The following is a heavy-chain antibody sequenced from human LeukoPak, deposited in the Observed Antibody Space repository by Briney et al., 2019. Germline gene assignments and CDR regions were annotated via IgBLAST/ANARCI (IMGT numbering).Heavy chain of an antibody. V-gene: IGHV4-4*07. CDR3: ARDLRRRVTAIGYGPREYYYYMDV. CDR1: GGSISSYS. D-gene: IGHD2-21*02. J-gene: IGHJ6*03. Sequence: SETLSLTCTVSGGSISSYSWSWIRQPAVKGLEWVGRMYTSGSTKYNPSLKSRVTMSVDTSKNQFSLKLSSVTAADTAVYYCARDLRRRVTAIGYGPREYYYYMDVWGKGTTVTISS. CDR2: MYTSGST.